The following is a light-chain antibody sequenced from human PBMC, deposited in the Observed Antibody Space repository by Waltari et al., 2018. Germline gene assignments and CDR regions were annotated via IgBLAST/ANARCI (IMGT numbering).Light chain of an antibody. V-gene: IGLV1-40*01. J-gene: IGLJ1*01. CDR1: SSNIGADYD. CDR3: QSYDSSLSGWRV. CDR2: DTT. Sequence: QSVLTQPPSASGAPGQRVTISCTGGSSNIGADYDVHWYQQLPGAAPKLLIFDTTNRPSGVPNRFSGSKSGTSAFLAITGLQPEDEADYYCQSYDSSLSGWRVFGTGTKVTVL.